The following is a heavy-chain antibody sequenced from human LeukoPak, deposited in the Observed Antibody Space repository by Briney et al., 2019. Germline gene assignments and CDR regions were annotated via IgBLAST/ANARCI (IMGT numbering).Heavy chain of an antibody. CDR1: GFTVSSNY. CDR3: AVGGNNHYYHTYYFDY. CDR2: IYSGGST. D-gene: IGHD3-22*01. Sequence: GGSLRLSCAASGFTVSSNYMSWVRQAPGKGLEWVSVIYSGGSTYYADSVKGRFTISRDNSKNTLYLQMNSLRAEDTAVYYCAVGGNNHYYHTYYFDYWGQGTLVTVSS. V-gene: IGHV3-66*01. J-gene: IGHJ4*02.